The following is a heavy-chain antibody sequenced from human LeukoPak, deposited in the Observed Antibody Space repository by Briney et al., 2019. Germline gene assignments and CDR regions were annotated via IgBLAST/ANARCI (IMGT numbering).Heavy chain of an antibody. CDR3: AREVRQWLASDI. CDR2: ISSNGGST. CDR1: GFTFSSYA. Sequence: PGGSLRLSCAASGFTFSSYAMHWVRQAPGKGLEYVSAISSNGGSTYYANSVKGRFTISRDNSKNTLYLQMGSLRAEDMAVYYCAREVRQWLASDIWGQGTMVTVSS. V-gene: IGHV3-64*01. J-gene: IGHJ3*02. D-gene: IGHD6-19*01.